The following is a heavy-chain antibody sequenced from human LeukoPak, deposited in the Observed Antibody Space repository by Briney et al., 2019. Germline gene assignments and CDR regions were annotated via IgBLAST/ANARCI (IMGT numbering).Heavy chain of an antibody. CDR3: ARDQVGAVAGLHPLDY. Sequence: ASVKVSCKAFGYTFTSNYMHWVRQAPGQGPEWMGVISPSGGSTTYAQKFQGRVTLTRDMSTSTDYLELSSLRSEDTAVYYCARDQVGAVAGLHPLDYWGQGTLVAVSS. CDR2: ISPSGGST. V-gene: IGHV1-46*01. CDR1: GYTFTSNY. J-gene: IGHJ4*02. D-gene: IGHD6-19*01.